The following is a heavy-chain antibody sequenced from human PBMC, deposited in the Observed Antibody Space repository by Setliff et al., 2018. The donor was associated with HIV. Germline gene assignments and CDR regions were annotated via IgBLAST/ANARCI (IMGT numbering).Heavy chain of an antibody. J-gene: IGHJ4*02. V-gene: IGHV4-59*08. CDR1: GGSISSHY. CDR2: INHSGST. Sequence: SETLSLTCTVSGGSISSHYWSWIRQPPGKGLEWIGEINHSGSTHYNPSLKSRVTISVDTSKNQFSLKLSSVTAADTAVYYCARPGVGTVSFDYWGQGTLVTVSS. CDR3: ARPGVGTVSFDY. D-gene: IGHD1-7*01.